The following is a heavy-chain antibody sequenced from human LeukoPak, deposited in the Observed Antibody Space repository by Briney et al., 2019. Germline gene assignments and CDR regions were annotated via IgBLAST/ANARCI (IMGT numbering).Heavy chain of an antibody. J-gene: IGHJ6*03. CDR3: ANSQRRFLEELYYYYYMDV. V-gene: IGHV1-69*08. CDR2: IIPILGTA. D-gene: IGHD3-3*01. Sequence: SVKVSCKASGGTFSSYTISWGRKAPGQGVEWMGRIIPILGTANYAQKFQGRVTITADKSTSTAYMELSSLRSEDTAVYYCANSQRRFLEELYYYYYMDVWGKGTTVTVSS. CDR1: GGTFSSYT.